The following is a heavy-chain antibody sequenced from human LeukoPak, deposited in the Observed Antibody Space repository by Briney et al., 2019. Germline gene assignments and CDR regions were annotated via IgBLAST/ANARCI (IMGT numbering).Heavy chain of an antibody. Sequence: ASVKVSCKASGYTFTGYYMHWVRQAPGQGLEWMGWINPNSGGTNYAQKFQGWVTMTRDTSISTAYMELSRLRSDDTAVYYCARDWARVVGDPDYWGQGTLVTVSS. V-gene: IGHV1-2*04. J-gene: IGHJ4*02. CDR2: INPNSGGT. CDR1: GYTFTGYY. CDR3: ARDWARVVGDPDY. D-gene: IGHD1-26*01.